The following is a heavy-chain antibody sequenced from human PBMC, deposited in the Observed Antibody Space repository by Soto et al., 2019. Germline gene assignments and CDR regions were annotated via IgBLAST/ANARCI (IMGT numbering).Heavy chain of an antibody. Sequence: PSETLSLTCAVYGGSFSGYYWSWIRQPPGKGLEWIGEINHGGSTNYNPSLKSRVTISVDTSKNQFSLKLSSVTAADTAVYYCARGWGRIFDYWGQGTLVTVSS. CDR2: INHGGST. D-gene: IGHD7-27*01. V-gene: IGHV4-34*01. CDR1: GGSFSGYY. CDR3: ARGWGRIFDY. J-gene: IGHJ4*02.